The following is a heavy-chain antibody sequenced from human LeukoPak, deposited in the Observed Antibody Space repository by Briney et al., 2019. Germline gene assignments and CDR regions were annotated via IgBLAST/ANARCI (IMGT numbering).Heavy chain of an antibody. CDR1: GGSISSYY. CDR3: ARERLGYYDRSGLDY. Sequence: PSETLSLTCTVSGGSISSYYWNWIRQPPGKGLEWIGYIYYSGSTNYNPSLKSRVTTSVDTSKNQFSLKLSPVTAADTAVYYCARERLGYYDRSGLDYWGQGTLVTVSS. J-gene: IGHJ4*02. CDR2: IYYSGST. D-gene: IGHD3-22*01. V-gene: IGHV4-59*01.